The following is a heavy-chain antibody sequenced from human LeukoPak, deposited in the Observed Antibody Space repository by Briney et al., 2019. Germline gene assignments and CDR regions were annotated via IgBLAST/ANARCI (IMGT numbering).Heavy chain of an antibody. V-gene: IGHV4-61*02. Sequence: SQTLSLTCTVSGGSISSGSYYWSWIRQPAGKGLEWIGRIYTSESTNYNPSLKSRVTISVDTSKNQFSLKLSSVTAADTAVYYCAREGDYKQSYYYYYMDVWGKGTTVTISS. CDR1: GGSISSGSYY. D-gene: IGHD4-17*01. CDR2: IYTSEST. CDR3: AREGDYKQSYYYYYMDV. J-gene: IGHJ6*03.